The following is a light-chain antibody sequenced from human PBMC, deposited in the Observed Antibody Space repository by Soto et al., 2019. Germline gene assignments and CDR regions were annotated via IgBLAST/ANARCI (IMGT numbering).Light chain of an antibody. Sequence: SALTQPASVSGSPGQSITISCTGTSSDVGGYNYVSWYQRHPGKAPKVMIYEVSNRPSGVSNRFSGSKSGNTASLTISGLQAEDEADYYCSSYTTSSTLVFGGGTKLTVL. J-gene: IGLJ2*01. CDR3: SSYTTSSTLV. V-gene: IGLV2-14*01. CDR1: SSDVGGYNY. CDR2: EVS.